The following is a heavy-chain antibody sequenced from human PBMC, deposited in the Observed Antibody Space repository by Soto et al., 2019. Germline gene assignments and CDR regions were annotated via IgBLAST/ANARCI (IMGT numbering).Heavy chain of an antibody. V-gene: IGHV1-18*01. CDR3: ARVVPGAEAWFGP. D-gene: IGHD2-2*01. J-gene: IGHJ5*02. CDR1: GYTFSNYG. Sequence: RASVKASCKPSGYTFSNYGITWVRQAPGQPLEWLGWISLYSDGTNYAQKFQGRVSMTTDISTTTAYMELRSLRSDDTAVYYCARVVPGAEAWFGPCGQGTLVTVSS. CDR2: ISLYSDGT.